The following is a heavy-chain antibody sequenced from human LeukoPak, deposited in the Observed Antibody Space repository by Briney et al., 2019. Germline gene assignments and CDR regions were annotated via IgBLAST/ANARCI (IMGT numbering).Heavy chain of an antibody. V-gene: IGHV3-11*05. Sequence: GGALRLSCAGSGFSFSDYYMAWIRQTPGKGLQRVSFFVRVRDVKAHADSVKGRFTISRDNDKNSLYLLMNSLTAEDTAVYYCAREVGSSRAFDIWGQGTMVTV. CDR1: GFSFSDYY. D-gene: IGHD2-15*01. J-gene: IGHJ3*02. CDR3: AREVGSSRAFDI. CDR2: FVRVRDVK.